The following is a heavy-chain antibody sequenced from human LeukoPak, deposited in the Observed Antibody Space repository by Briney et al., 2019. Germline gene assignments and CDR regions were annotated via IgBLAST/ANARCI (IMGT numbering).Heavy chain of an antibody. V-gene: IGHV3-66*01. D-gene: IGHD1-26*01. Sequence: GGSLRLSCAASGFTVSSNYMSWVRQAPGKGLEWVSVIYSGGSTYYADSVKGRFTISRDNSKNTLYLQMNSLRAEDTAVYYCARATSGSYCRDWGQGTLVTVSS. CDR2: IYSGGST. J-gene: IGHJ4*02. CDR1: GFTVSSNY. CDR3: ARATSGSYCRD.